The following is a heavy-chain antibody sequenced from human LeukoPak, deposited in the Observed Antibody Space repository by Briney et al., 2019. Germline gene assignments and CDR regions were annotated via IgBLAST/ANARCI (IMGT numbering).Heavy chain of an antibody. Sequence: GGSLRLFCAASGFTFSSYEMNWVRQAPGKGLEWVSYISSSGSTIYYADSVKGRFTISRDNAKNSLYLQMNSLRAEDTAVYYCARGGILWFGELEPFDYWGQGTLVTVSS. J-gene: IGHJ4*02. CDR3: ARGGILWFGELEPFDY. CDR2: ISSSGSTI. D-gene: IGHD3-10*01. V-gene: IGHV3-48*03. CDR1: GFTFSSYE.